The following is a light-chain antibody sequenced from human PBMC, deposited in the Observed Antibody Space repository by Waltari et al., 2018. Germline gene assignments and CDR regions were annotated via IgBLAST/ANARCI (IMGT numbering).Light chain of an antibody. CDR2: DAS. CDR1: ESVSTY. CDR3: QQRSNWPRS. V-gene: IGKV3-11*01. J-gene: IGKJ3*01. Sequence: EIVLTQSPATLSLSPGERATLSCAASESVSTYLAWYQHKPGQPPRLLIYDASYRATGIPARFSGSGSGTDFTLTISSLGPEDFAVYYCQQRSNWPRSFGPGTKVEI.